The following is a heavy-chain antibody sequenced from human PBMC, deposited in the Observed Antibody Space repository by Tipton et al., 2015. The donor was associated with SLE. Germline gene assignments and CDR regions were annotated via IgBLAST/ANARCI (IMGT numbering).Heavy chain of an antibody. CDR2: IYYSGST. V-gene: IGHV4-59*01. CDR3: ARDGPASWGYGLWSGYFDL. CDR1: GGSISSYY. J-gene: IGHJ4*02. Sequence: LRLSCTVSGGSISSYYWSWIRQPPGKGLEWIGYIYYSGSTNYNPSLKSRVTISVDTFKNQFSLNLSSVTAADTAVYYCARDGPASWGYGLWSGYFDLWGQGTLVPVSS. D-gene: IGHD3-3*01.